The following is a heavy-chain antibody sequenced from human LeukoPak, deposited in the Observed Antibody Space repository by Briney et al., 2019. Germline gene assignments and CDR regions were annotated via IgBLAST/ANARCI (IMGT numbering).Heavy chain of an antibody. CDR1: GGSISSYY. CDR2: IYYTGST. D-gene: IGHD4-23*01. Sequence: SETLSLTCTVSGGSISSYYWSWIRQPPGKGLQWIGYIYYTGSTDYNPSLKSRVTISVDTSKNQFSLKLSSVTAADTAVYFCARRGPGGPFVYWGQGTLVTVSS. CDR3: ARRGPGGPFVY. J-gene: IGHJ4*02. V-gene: IGHV4-59*08.